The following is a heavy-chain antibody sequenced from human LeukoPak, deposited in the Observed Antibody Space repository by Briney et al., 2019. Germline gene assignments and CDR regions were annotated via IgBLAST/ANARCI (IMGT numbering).Heavy chain of an antibody. CDR2: MNPNSGNT. Sequence: ASVKVSCKASGYTFTSYGISWVRQATGQGLEWMGWMNPNSGNTGYAQKFQGRVTMTRNTSISTAYMELSSLRSEDTAVYYCARELGYSSGICGYWGQGTLVTVSS. D-gene: IGHD6-19*01. J-gene: IGHJ4*02. V-gene: IGHV1-8*02. CDR1: GYTFTSYG. CDR3: ARELGYSSGICGY.